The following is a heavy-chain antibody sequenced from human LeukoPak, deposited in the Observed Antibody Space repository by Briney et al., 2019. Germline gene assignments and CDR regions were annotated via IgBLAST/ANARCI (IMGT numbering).Heavy chain of an antibody. Sequence: GGSLRLSRAASGFTFSSYGMHWVRQAPGKGLEWVAVISYDGSNKYYADSVKGRFTISRDNSKNTLYLQMNSLRAEDTAVYYCAKELGYCSGGSCYPWGQGTLVTVSS. J-gene: IGHJ5*02. CDR3: AKELGYCSGGSCYP. D-gene: IGHD2-15*01. CDR2: ISYDGSNK. V-gene: IGHV3-30*18. CDR1: GFTFSSYG.